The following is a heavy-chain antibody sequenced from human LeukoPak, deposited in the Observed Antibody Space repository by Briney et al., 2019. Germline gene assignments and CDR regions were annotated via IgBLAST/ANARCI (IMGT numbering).Heavy chain of an antibody. CDR2: IIPIFGTA. D-gene: IGHD6-6*01. Sequence: SVKVSCKASGGTFSSYAISWVRQAHGQGLEWMGGIIPIFGTANYAQKFQGRVTITTDESTSTAYMELSSLRSEDTAVYYCARAHSSSFYFDYWGQGTLVTISS. CDR3: ARAHSSSFYFDY. V-gene: IGHV1-69*05. J-gene: IGHJ4*02. CDR1: GGTFSSYA.